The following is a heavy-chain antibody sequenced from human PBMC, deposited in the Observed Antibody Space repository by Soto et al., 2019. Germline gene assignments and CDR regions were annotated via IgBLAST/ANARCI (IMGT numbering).Heavy chain of an antibody. Sequence: GGSLRLSCAASGFTFSTYWMHWVRQAPGKGLEWVSAISGSGGSTYYADSVKGRFTISRDNSKNTLYLQMNSLRAEDTAVYYCAKDRRNGRATGYWGQGTLVTVSS. D-gene: IGHD5-12*01. CDR2: ISGSGGST. V-gene: IGHV3-23*01. CDR3: AKDRRNGRATGY. J-gene: IGHJ4*02. CDR1: GFTFSTYW.